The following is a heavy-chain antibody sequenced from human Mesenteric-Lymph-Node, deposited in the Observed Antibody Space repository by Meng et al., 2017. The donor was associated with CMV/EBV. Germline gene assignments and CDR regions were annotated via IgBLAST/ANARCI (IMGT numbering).Heavy chain of an antibody. D-gene: IGHD4-17*01. V-gene: IGHV3-21*01. CDR3: VRDSTTAPYFDY. J-gene: IGHJ4*02. CDR1: GFTFSSYS. CDR2: ISPGSDI. Sequence: GGSLRLSCAASGFTFSSYSMNWVRQAPGKGLEWVSSISPGSDIYYADSVKGRFTISRDNAKNSLYLHMNSLRAEDTAVYYCVRDSTTAPYFDYWGQGTLVTVSS.